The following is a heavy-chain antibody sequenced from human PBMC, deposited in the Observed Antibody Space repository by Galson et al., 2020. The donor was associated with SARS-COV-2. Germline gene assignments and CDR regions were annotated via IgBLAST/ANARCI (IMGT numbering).Heavy chain of an antibody. CDR2: IKSKTDGGTT. J-gene: IGHJ4*02. CDR1: GFTFTNAW. Sequence: GESLKISCAASGFTFTNAWMSWVRQAPGKGLEWVGRIKSKTDGGTTHYAAPVKGRFTISRDDSKNTLYLQMNSLKTEDTAVYYCTTSKTWIQLWLLPDHWGQGTLVTVSS. V-gene: IGHV3-15*01. D-gene: IGHD5-18*01. CDR3: TTSKTWIQLWLLPDH.